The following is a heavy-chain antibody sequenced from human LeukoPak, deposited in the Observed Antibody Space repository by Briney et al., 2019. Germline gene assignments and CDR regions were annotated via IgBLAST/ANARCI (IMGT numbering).Heavy chain of an antibody. CDR1: GGSFSGYY. Sequence: SETLSLTCDLYGGSFSGYYRTWIRQPPGKGLEWVGEMNDSGSTKYNPSLKSRVTISADTSKNQFSLNMTSVTAADTAVYYCAKAWGVAAGLGDSWGQGTLVTVSS. CDR3: AKAWGVAAGLGDS. D-gene: IGHD2-15*01. V-gene: IGHV4-34*01. CDR2: MNDSGST. J-gene: IGHJ4*02.